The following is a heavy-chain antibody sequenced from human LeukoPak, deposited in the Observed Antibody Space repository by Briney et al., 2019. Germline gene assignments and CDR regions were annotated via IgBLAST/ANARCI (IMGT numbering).Heavy chain of an antibody. CDR2: IIPIFGTA. Sequence: ASVKVSCKASGGTFSSYAISWVRQAPGQGLEWMGGIIPIFGTANYAQKFQGRVTITTDGSTSTAYMELSSLRSEDTAVYYCARGTTGSADYYYYMDVWGKGTTVTVSS. D-gene: IGHD1-26*01. CDR3: ARGTTGSADYYYYMDV. CDR1: GGTFSSYA. J-gene: IGHJ6*03. V-gene: IGHV1-69*05.